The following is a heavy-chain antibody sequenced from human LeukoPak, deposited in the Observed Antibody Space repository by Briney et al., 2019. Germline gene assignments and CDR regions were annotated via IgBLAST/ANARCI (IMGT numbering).Heavy chain of an antibody. J-gene: IGHJ6*03. V-gene: IGHV3-49*04. D-gene: IGHD1-1*01. CDR1: GFTFGDYG. CDR3: TRGTTDDYYYYYYMDV. Sequence: PGGSLRLSCIASGFTFGDYGMSWVRQAPGKRPEWVSFIRSKAYGGTTEYAASVEGRFTISRDDSKSIAYLQMNSLKTEDTAVYYCTRGTTDDYYYYYYMDVWGKGTTVTISS. CDR2: IRSKAYGGTT.